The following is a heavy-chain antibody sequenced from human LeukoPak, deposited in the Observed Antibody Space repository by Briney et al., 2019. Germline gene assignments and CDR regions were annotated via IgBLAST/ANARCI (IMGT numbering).Heavy chain of an antibody. J-gene: IGHJ5*02. V-gene: IGHV1-2*02. CDR3: ARALVPAAQRLSS. CDR1: GYTFTGYY. Sequence: ASVKVSCKASGYTFTGYYLHWVRQAPGQGLEWMGWINPNTGGTKYAPKFQGRVTMTRDTSISTAYMEVTRLTSDDTAVYYCARALVPAAQRLSSWGQGTLVTVSS. CDR2: INPNTGGT. D-gene: IGHD2-2*01.